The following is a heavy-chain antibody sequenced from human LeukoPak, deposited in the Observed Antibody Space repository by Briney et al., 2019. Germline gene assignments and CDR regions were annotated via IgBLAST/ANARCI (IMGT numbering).Heavy chain of an antibody. CDR3: AKDRGMVGASVRAFDY. J-gene: IGHJ4*02. CDR2: ISGGGETT. Sequence: GGSLRLSCAASGFTFRKHAMNWVRQAPGKGLEWVSVISGGGETTYYADSVKDRFTISRDNSQNTLYLQMSSLRGEDTALYYCAKDRGMVGASVRAFDYWGQGTLVTVSS. CDR1: GFTFRKHA. V-gene: IGHV3-23*01. D-gene: IGHD1-26*01.